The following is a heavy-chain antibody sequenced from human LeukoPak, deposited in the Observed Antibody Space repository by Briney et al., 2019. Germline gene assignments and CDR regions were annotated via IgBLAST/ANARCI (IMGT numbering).Heavy chain of an antibody. CDR3: AKDQVRYFSGVPGALPDY. Sequence: GGSLRPSGAASGLTFSSYGMQWVHQAPGKGLEWVAVISYDGSNKYYEDSVKGRFTISRDNSKNTLYLQMNSLRAEDTAVYYCAKDQVRYFSGVPGALPDYWGQGTLVTVSS. CDR1: GLTFSSYG. V-gene: IGHV3-30*18. D-gene: IGHD3-9*01. J-gene: IGHJ4*02. CDR2: ISYDGSNK.